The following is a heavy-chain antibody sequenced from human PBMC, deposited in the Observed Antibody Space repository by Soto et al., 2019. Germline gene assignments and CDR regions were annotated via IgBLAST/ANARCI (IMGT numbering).Heavy chain of an antibody. CDR1: GFTFSNYW. CDR3: ARDLLVYAVGVGKWLRSGTSHYYYGVDL. V-gene: IGHV3-74*01. D-gene: IGHD5-12*01. CDR2: INSDGSYT. J-gene: IGHJ6*02. Sequence: PGGSLRLSCAASGFTFSNYWMYWVRQAPGKGLVWVSRINSDGSYTNYADSVRGRFTISRDNAKNTLYLQMNSLRAEDTAVYYCARDLLVYAVGVGKWLRSGTSHYYYGVDLWGQGTTVNVSS.